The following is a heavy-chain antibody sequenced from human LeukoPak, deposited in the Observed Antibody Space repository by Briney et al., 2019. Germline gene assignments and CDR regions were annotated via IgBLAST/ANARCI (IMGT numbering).Heavy chain of an antibody. D-gene: IGHD3-9*01. CDR1: GFTFSTYN. J-gene: IGHJ4*02. Sequence: PGGSLRLSCAASGFTFSTYNMNWVRQAPGKGLEWVSSITSGGTYTYYADSVKGRFTTSRDNAKNSLSLQLSSLRAEDTGVYYCARGHYDILTASYKWTPDYWGQGILVTVSS. CDR2: ITSGGTYT. CDR3: ARGHYDILTASYKWTPDY. V-gene: IGHV3-21*06.